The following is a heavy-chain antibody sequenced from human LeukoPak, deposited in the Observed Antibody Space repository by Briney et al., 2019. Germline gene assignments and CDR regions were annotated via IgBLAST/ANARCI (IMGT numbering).Heavy chain of an antibody. CDR3: ARDYPYIGWYYFDY. CDR1: GYTFTSYD. D-gene: IGHD6-19*01. V-gene: IGHV1-8*01. J-gene: IGHJ4*02. CDR2: MNPNSGNT. Sequence: ASVKVSCKASGYTFTSYDINWVRQATGQGLEWMGWMNPNSGNTGYAQKFQGRVTMTRNTSISTAYMELSSLRSEDTAVYYCARDYPYIGWYYFDYWGQGTLATVSS.